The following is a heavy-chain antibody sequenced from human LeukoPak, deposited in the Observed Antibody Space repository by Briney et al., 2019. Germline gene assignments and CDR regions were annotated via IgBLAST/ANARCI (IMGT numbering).Heavy chain of an antibody. V-gene: IGHV5-51*01. Sequence: GESLKISFQVSGXIFTHYCIGWVRQMPGKGLESMGIIYPADSDTTYSPSFQGQVTISVDKSISTVYLQWSSLKASDTAMYYCATQSRDGSKTRGYFFDYWGQGTLVTVSS. CDR3: ATQSRDGSKTRGYFFDY. CDR1: GXIFTHYC. J-gene: IGHJ4*02. D-gene: IGHD3-10*01. CDR2: IYPADSDT.